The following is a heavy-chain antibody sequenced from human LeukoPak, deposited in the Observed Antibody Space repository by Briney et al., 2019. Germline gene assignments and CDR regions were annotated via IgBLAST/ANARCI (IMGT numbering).Heavy chain of an antibody. CDR1: GFTFSSYA. Sequence: GGSLRLSCGASGFTFSSYAMSWVRQAPGKGLEWVSSICGSGGSTYYGDSVKGRFSISRDNSKNTLSLQMNSLRAEDTAVYYCATTGVVVAATATGYYFDYWGQGTLVTVSS. V-gene: IGHV3-23*01. CDR2: ICGSGGST. D-gene: IGHD2-15*01. CDR3: ATTGVVVAATATGYYFDY. J-gene: IGHJ4*02.